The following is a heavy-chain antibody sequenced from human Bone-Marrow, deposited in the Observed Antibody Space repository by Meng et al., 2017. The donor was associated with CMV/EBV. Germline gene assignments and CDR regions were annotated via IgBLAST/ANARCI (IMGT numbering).Heavy chain of an antibody. CDR2: INHSGST. Sequence: SETLSLTCAVYGGSFSGYYWSWIRQPPGKGLEWIGVINHSGSTNYNPSLKSRVTISVDTSKNQFSLKLSSVTAADTAVYYCARSRVGEERGSYYEHYYYYGMDVWGQGTTVTVSS. CDR3: ARSRVGEERGSYYEHYYYYGMDV. V-gene: IGHV4-34*01. CDR1: GGSFSGYY. J-gene: IGHJ6*02. D-gene: IGHD1-26*01.